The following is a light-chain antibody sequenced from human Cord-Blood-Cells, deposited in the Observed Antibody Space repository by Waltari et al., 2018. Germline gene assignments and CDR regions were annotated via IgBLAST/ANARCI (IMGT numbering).Light chain of an antibody. V-gene: IGLV2-23*02. CDR3: CSYAGSSTYV. CDR2: EVS. Sequence: QSALTQPASVSGSPGHSLTISCTGTSSDVGSYHLVSWYQQPPGKAPKLMIYEVSKRPSGVSNRFSGSKSGNTASLTISGLQAEDEADYYCCSYAGSSTYVFGTGTKVTVL. J-gene: IGLJ1*01. CDR1: SSDVGSYHL.